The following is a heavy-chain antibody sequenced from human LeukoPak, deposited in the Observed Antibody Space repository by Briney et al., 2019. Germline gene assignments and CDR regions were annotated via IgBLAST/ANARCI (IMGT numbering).Heavy chain of an antibody. CDR2: INPNSGGT. D-gene: IGHD6-19*01. CDR1: GYTFTAYY. CDR3: ARTYTSGWYAAY. Sequence: ASVKVSCKASGYTFTAYYIHWVRQAPGQGLEWMGWINPNSGGTSYAQNFQGRVTMTRDTSISTAYMELSRLRSDDTAIYYCARTYTSGWYAAYWGQGTLVTVSP. V-gene: IGHV1-2*02. J-gene: IGHJ4*02.